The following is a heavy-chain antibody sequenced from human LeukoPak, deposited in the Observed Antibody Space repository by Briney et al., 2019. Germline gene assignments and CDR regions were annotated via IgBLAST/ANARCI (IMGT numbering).Heavy chain of an antibody. J-gene: IGHJ3*02. Sequence: GGSLRLSCAASGFTFSSYGMHWVRQAPGKGLEWVAFIRYDGSNKYYADSVKGRFTISRDNSKNTLYLQMNSLRAEDTAVYYCAKDAGVAPGGFDIWGQRTMVTVSS. CDR3: AKDAGVAPGGFDI. D-gene: IGHD7-27*01. CDR1: GFTFSSYG. V-gene: IGHV3-30*02. CDR2: IRYDGSNK.